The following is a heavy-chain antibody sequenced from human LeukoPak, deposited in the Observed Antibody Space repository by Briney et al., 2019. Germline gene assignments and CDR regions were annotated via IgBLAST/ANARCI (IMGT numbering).Heavy chain of an antibody. J-gene: IGHJ4*02. V-gene: IGHV4-59*08. D-gene: IGHD2-21*02. Sequence: SETLSLTCTVSGGSISSYYWSWIRQPPGKGLEWIGYIYYSGSTNYNPSLKSRVTISVDTSKNQLSLKLSSVTAADTAVYYCARVAVAGIHYWGQGTLVTVSS. CDR1: GGSISSYY. CDR3: ARVAVAGIHY. CDR2: IYYSGST.